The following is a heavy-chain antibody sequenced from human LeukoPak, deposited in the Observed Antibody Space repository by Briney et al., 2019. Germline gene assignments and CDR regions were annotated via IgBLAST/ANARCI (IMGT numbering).Heavy chain of an antibody. D-gene: IGHD6-19*01. CDR3: ARGPYSGDWHFDF. V-gene: IGHV1-46*01. CDR2: INPSGGST. CDR1: GYTFTSCF. J-gene: IGHJ4*02. Sequence: ASVKDSCKASGYTFTSCFIHWVRHALRQRLEWMGVINPSGGSTSYAEKFQGRVTMTRDTSTSTVSMELSSLRFEDTAVYYCARGPYSGDWHFDFWGQGTLVTVSS.